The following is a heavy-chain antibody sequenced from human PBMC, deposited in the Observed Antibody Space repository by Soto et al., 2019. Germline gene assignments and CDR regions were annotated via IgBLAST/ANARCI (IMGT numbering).Heavy chain of an antibody. J-gene: IGHJ4*02. D-gene: IGHD6-19*01. CDR3: VAGSGWLPDF. CDR2: IKKDGSEK. V-gene: IGHV3-7*01. Sequence: EVQLVESGGGLVQPRGSLRLSCADSGFSFSTYWMNWVRQAPGKGLEWVAIIKKDGSEKLYVDSVKGRFTISRDNARNSLYLEMNSLRAEDTAVYYCVAGSGWLPDFWGQGTLVTVSS. CDR1: GFSFSTYW.